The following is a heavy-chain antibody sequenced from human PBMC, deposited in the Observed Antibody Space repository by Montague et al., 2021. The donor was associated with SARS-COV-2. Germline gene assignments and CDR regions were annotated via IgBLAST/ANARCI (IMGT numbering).Heavy chain of an antibody. J-gene: IGHJ6*02. CDR3: TRHWDYDILTGSYYYGMDV. CDR2: IRSKANNYAT. V-gene: IGHV3-73*01. D-gene: IGHD3-9*01. CDR1: GFTFSGSA. Sequence: SLRLSCAASGFTFSGSALHWVRQASGKGLEWVGRIRSKANNYATAYAASVKGRFTISRDDSKNTAYLQMNSLKTEDTAVYCCTRHWDYDILTGSYYYGMDVWGQGTTVTVSS.